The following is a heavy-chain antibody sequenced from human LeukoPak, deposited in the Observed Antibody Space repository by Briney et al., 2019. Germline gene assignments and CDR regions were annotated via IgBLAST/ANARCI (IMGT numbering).Heavy chain of an antibody. Sequence: ALVKVSCKAFGYTFTSYHMPWVRQAPGQRLEGMGKINPSGGSTSYAQKFQGRVTMTRDTSTSTVYMELSSLRSEDTAVYYCARMYYDILTGSPLGYWGQGTLVTVSS. J-gene: IGHJ4*02. CDR1: GYTFTSYH. CDR2: INPSGGST. D-gene: IGHD3-9*01. V-gene: IGHV1-46*03. CDR3: ARMYYDILTGSPLGY.